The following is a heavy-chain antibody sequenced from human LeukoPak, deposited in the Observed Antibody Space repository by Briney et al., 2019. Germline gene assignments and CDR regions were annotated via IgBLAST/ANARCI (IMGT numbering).Heavy chain of an antibody. D-gene: IGHD2-2*01. J-gene: IGHJ4*02. Sequence: TSETLSLTCTVSGDSISSYYWSWIRQPPGKGLEWIGYISYSGSTNYNPSLKSRVTISVDTSKNQFSLKLSSVTAADTAVYYCARAIDPSYCSSTSCYLFDYWGQGTLVTVSS. V-gene: IGHV4-59*01. CDR1: GDSISSYY. CDR3: ARAIDPSYCSSTSCYLFDY. CDR2: ISYSGST.